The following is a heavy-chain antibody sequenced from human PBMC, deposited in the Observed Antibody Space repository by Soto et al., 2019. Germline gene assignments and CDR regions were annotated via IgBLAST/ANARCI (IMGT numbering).Heavy chain of an antibody. CDR1: GGSMSSEGYY. CDR3: ARVITIFGVVINVWFDP. V-gene: IGHV4-31*03. Sequence: SETLSLTCTVSGGSMSSEGYYWSWIRQHPGKGLEWIGYIYYSGSTYYNPSLKSRVTISVDTSKNQFSLKLSSVTAADTAVYYCARVITIFGVVINVWFDPWGQGTLVTVSS. J-gene: IGHJ5*02. D-gene: IGHD3-3*01. CDR2: IYYSGST.